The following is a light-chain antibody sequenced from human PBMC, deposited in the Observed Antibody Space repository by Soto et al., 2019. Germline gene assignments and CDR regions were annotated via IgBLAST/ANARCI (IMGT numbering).Light chain of an antibody. CDR2: EDT. V-gene: IGLV3-1*01. Sequence: SYELTQPPSVSVSPRQTASITCSGDKLGDKYASWYQQKPGQSPVLVIYEDTKRPSGIPERFSGSNSGNTATLTISGTQAMDEADYYCQAWDSNSAHVVFGGGTKLTVL. J-gene: IGLJ2*01. CDR1: KLGDKY. CDR3: QAWDSNSAHVV.